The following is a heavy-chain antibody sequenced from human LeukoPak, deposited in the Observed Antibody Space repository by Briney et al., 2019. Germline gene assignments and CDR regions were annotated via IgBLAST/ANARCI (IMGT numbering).Heavy chain of an antibody. CDR2: ISWDGGSA. Sequence: GGSLRLSCAASGFTFDDYTMHWVRQAPGKGLEWVSLISWDGGSAYYADSVKGRFTISRDNSKNSLYLQMNSLRTEDTALYYCAKDMGFRDGYNEWGQGTLVTVSS. CDR3: AKDMGFRDGYNE. J-gene: IGHJ4*02. V-gene: IGHV3-43*01. CDR1: GFTFDDYT. D-gene: IGHD5-24*01.